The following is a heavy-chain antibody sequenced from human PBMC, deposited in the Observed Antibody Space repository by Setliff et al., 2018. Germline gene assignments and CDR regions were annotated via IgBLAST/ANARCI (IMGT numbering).Heavy chain of an antibody. J-gene: IGHJ3*01. CDR2: ISTDDGDT. Sequence: GASVKVSCKASGYTFTTHGISWVRQAPGQGLEWMGWISTDDGDTNFAQKFQGRVTLTTDTSTGTAYMELRSLTFDDTAVYYYARDWFCSGGDCSDVFDFWGQGTMVTVSS. V-gene: IGHV1-18*01. CDR1: GYTFTTHG. CDR3: ARDWFCSGGDCSDVFDF. D-gene: IGHD2-21*02.